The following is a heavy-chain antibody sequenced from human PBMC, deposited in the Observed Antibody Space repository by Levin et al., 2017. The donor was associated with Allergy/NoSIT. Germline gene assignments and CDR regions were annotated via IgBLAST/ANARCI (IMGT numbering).Heavy chain of an antibody. CDR3: ARAYGGYELGVHYFDY. D-gene: IGHD5-12*01. J-gene: IGHJ4*02. Sequence: GASVKVSCKASGGTFSSYAISWVRQAPGQGLEWMGGIIPIFGTANYAQKFQGRVTITADESTSTAYMELSSLRSEDTAVYYCARAYGGYELGVHYFDYWGQGTLVTVSS. CDR1: GGTFSSYA. CDR2: IIPIFGTA. V-gene: IGHV1-69*13.